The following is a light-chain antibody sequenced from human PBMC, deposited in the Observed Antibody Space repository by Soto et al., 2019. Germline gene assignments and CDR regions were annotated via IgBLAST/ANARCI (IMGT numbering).Light chain of an antibody. CDR1: QSVLYSSNNKNY. CDR3: QQRSNWPIT. Sequence: DIVMTQSPDSLAVSLGERATINCKSSQSVLYSSNNKNYLTWYQQKPGQAPRLLIYDASNRATGIPARFSGSGSGTDFTLTISSLEPEDFAVYYCQQRSNWPITFGQGTRLEI. V-gene: IGKV4-1*01. CDR2: DAS. J-gene: IGKJ5*01.